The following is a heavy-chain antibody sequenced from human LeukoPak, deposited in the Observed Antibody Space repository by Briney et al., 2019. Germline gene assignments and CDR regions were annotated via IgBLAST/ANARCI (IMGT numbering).Heavy chain of an antibody. CDR2: ISGSGSTT. V-gene: IGHV3-23*01. Sequence: GSLRLSCATSTFTFSHYVMSWVRQAPGQGLEWVSAISGSGSTTYYADSVRGRFTVSRDNSKNTLYLQINSLRAEDTAVYYCAKALRGAYAFDIWGQGTMVTVSS. D-gene: IGHD4-17*01. J-gene: IGHJ3*02. CDR1: TFTFSHYV. CDR3: AKALRGAYAFDI.